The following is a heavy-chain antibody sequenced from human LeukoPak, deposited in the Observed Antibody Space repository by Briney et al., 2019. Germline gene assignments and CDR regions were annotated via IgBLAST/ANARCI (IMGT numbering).Heavy chain of an antibody. CDR1: GYTFTGYY. CDR2: INPDSGVS. J-gene: IGHJ4*02. D-gene: IGHD6-6*01. CDR3: ARAGPTATRLSPGGSFDY. Sequence: ASVKVSCKASGYTFTGYYIHWVRQAPGQGLEWMGWINPDSGVSTYARKFQGRVTTTRDTPISTASLELRSVKSDDTAVYYCARAGPTATRLSPGGSFDYWGQGTLVTVSS. V-gene: IGHV1-2*02.